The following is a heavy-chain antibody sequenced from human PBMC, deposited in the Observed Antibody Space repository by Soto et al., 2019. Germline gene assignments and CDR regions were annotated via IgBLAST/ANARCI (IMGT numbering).Heavy chain of an antibody. CDR2: INHSGST. CDR3: ARLGGYVSVGYYYLWDS. V-gene: IGHV4-39*01. J-gene: IGHJ4*02. D-gene: IGHD3-22*01. Sequence: SETLSLTCTVSGGSISSSYWGWIRQPPGKGLEWIGVINHSGSTYHNLSLKGRVTMSVDASRNQFSLKLTSMTAADTAVYYCARLGGYVSVGYYYLWDSWGQGTLVTVSS. CDR1: GGSISSSY.